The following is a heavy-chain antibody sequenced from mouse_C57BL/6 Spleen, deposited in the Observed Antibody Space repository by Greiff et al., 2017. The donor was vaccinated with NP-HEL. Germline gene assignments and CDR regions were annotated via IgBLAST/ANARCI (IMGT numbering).Heavy chain of an antibody. J-gene: IGHJ1*03. V-gene: IGHV1-85*01. CDR3: ARPLYYYGSSYWYFDV. CDR2: IYPRDGST. Sequence: VQLQQSGPELVKPGASVKLSCKASGYTFTSYDINWVKQRPGQGLEWIGWIYPRDGSTKYNEKFKGKATLTVDTSSRAAYMELHSLTSEDSAVYFCARPLYYYGSSYWYFDVWGTGTTVTVSS. CDR1: GYTFTSYD. D-gene: IGHD1-1*01.